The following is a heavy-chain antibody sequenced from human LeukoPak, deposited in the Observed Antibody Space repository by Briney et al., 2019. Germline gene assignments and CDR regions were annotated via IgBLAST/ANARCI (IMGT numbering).Heavy chain of an antibody. Sequence: GASVKVSCKASGYSFTDYYMHWVRRAPGQGLEWMGWMNPNSGNTGYAQKFQGRVTMTRNTSISTAYTELSSLRSEDTAVYYCARGMFRLAAGPVPSYYWGQGTLVTVSS. D-gene: IGHD6-6*01. J-gene: IGHJ4*02. CDR2: MNPNSGNT. CDR1: GYSFTDYY. V-gene: IGHV1-8*02. CDR3: ARGMFRLAAGPVPSYY.